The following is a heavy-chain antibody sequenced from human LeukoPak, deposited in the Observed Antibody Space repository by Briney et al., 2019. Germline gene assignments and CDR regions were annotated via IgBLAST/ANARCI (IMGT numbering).Heavy chain of an antibody. CDR1: GGSFSDYY. D-gene: IGHD3-9*01. CDR2: INDSGST. V-gene: IGHV4-34*01. J-gene: IGHJ5*02. Sequence: PSETLSLTCAVYGGSFSDYYWSWIRQPPGKGLEWIGEINDSGSTNYNPSLKSRVTISVDTSKNQFSLKLSSVTAADTAVYYCARGHRNWLLSWFDPWGRGTLVTVSS. CDR3: ARGHRNWLLSWFDP.